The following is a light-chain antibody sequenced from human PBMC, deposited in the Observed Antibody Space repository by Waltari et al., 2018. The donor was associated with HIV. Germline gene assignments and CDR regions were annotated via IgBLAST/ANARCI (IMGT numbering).Light chain of an antibody. CDR3: CSSAGKYTFV. CDR1: TNDVGAYNY. V-gene: IGLV2-11*01. J-gene: IGLJ1*01. CDR2: DLI. Sequence: SALTQSRSVSGSPGQSITISCTGTTNDVGAYNYVSWYQQHPGRAPKLLIFDLIKRPSGVPDRFSGSKSGNTASLTISGLQAEDEADYYCCSSAGKYTFVFGTGTKVTVL.